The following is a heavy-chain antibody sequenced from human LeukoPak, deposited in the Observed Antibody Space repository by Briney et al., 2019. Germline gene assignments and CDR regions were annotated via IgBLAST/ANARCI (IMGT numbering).Heavy chain of an antibody. V-gene: IGHV4-61*02. Sequence: SETLSLTCTVSGGSISSGSYYWSWIRQPAGKGLEWIGRIYTSGSTNYNPSLKSRVTISVDTSKNQFSLKLSSVTAADTAVYYCARDMRGPNYDFWSGYYLDYWGQGTLVTVSS. CDR1: GGSISSGSYY. J-gene: IGHJ4*02. CDR2: IYTSGST. D-gene: IGHD3-3*01. CDR3: ARDMRGPNYDFWSGYYLDY.